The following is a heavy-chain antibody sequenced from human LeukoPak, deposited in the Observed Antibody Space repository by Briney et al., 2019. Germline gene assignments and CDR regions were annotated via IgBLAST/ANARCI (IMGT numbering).Heavy chain of an antibody. CDR1: GFTFSSYG. CDR2: ISGSGGTT. J-gene: IGHJ4*02. D-gene: IGHD4/OR15-4a*01. V-gene: IGHV3-23*01. Sequence: GGSLRLSCAASGFTFSSYGMSWVRQAPGKGLEWVSAISGSGGTTYYSDSVKGRFTISRDNSKNTLYLQMNSLRAEDTAVYYCARRAGAYSHPYDYWGQGTLVTVSS. CDR3: ARRAGAYSHPYDY.